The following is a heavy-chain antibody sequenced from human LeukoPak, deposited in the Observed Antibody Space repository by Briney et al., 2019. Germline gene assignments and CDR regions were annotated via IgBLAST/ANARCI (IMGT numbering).Heavy chain of an antibody. D-gene: IGHD3-22*01. CDR2: IYYSGST. CDR1: GGSISSGGYY. CDR3: ARDSSSAYYYDSSGSSYYFDY. V-gene: IGHV4-31*03. Sequence: SETLSLTCTVSGGSISSGGYYWSWIRQHPGKGLEWIGYIYYSGSTYYGPSLKSRVTISVDTSKNQFSLKLSSVTAADTAVYYCARDSSSAYYYDSSGSSYYFDYWGQGTLVTVS. J-gene: IGHJ4*02.